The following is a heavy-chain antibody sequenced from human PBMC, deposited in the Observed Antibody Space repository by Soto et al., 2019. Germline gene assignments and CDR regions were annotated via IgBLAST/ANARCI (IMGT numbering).Heavy chain of an antibody. D-gene: IGHD3-22*01. CDR1: GFTFSSYS. CDR3: ARDLYDSSGYYTD. CDR2: ITSSSRTT. V-gene: IGHV3-48*02. Sequence: EVQLVESGGGLLQPGGSLRLSCAASGFTFSSYSMNWVRQAPGKGLEWVSYITSSSRTTYYADSVKGRFTISRDNAKNSLYLQMNNLRDEDTAVYYCARDLYDSSGYYTDWGQGTLVTVSS. J-gene: IGHJ4*02.